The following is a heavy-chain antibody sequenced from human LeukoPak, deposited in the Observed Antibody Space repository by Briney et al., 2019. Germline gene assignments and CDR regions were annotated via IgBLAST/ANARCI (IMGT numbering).Heavy chain of an antibody. Sequence: GGSLRLSCVASGFTFSSYGMHWVRQAPGKGLEWVAFIRYDGSNEYYADSVKGRFTVSRDNSKNTLYLQMNSLRAEDTAVYYCATRPSGDYPYFDYWGQGALVTVAS. V-gene: IGHV3-30*02. D-gene: IGHD4-17*01. J-gene: IGHJ4*02. CDR2: IRYDGSNE. CDR1: GFTFSSYG. CDR3: ATRPSGDYPYFDY.